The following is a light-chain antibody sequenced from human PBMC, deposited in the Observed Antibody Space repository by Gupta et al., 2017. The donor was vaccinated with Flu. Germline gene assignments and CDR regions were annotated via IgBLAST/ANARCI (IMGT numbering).Light chain of an antibody. CDR1: QDISNY. Sequence: PSSLSASIGDRVTITCQASQDISNYLNWYQQKPGKAPKFLIYDASKLETGVPSRFSGSGSGTDFTFTISSLQPEDIATYYCQQYDNLPLTFGGGTKVEIK. CDR3: QQYDNLPLT. J-gene: IGKJ4*01. CDR2: DAS. V-gene: IGKV1-33*01.